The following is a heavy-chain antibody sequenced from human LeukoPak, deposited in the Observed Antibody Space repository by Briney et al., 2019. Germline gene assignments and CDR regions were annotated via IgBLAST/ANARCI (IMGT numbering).Heavy chain of an antibody. CDR2: INHSGST. J-gene: IGHJ4*02. Sequence: PSETLSLTCAVSGGSFSGYYWTWIRQPPGKGLEWIGEINHSGSTNYNPSLKSRVTISVDTSKNQFSLKLSSVTAADTAVYYCARLRSAMVRGVIISYYFDYWGQGTLVTVSS. CDR1: GGSFSGYY. CDR3: ARLRSAMVRGVIISYYFDY. V-gene: IGHV4-34*01. D-gene: IGHD3-10*01.